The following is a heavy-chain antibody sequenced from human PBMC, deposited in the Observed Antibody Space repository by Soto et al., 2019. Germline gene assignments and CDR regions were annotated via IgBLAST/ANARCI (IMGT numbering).Heavy chain of an antibody. J-gene: IGHJ6*03. V-gene: IGHV1-18*01. Sequence: ASVKVSCKASGYTFTSYGISWVRQAPGQGLEWMGWISAYNGNTNYAQKLQGRVTMTTDTSTSKAYMELRCLRSDDTAVYYCARLGQTDIVVVPTASSYRVVWGKGTTVTVSS. CDR2: ISAYNGNT. D-gene: IGHD2-2*01. CDR3: ARLGQTDIVVVPTASSYRVV. CDR1: GYTFTSYG.